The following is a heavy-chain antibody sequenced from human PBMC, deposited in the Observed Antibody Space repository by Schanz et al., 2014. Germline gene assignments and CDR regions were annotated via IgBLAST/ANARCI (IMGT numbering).Heavy chain of an antibody. CDR3: ARLGSPHCRTSNCHYDWFGP. V-gene: IGHV4-59*08. J-gene: IGHJ5*02. CDR1: GGSISTYY. CDR2: VYYTGSA. D-gene: IGHD2-15*01. Sequence: QVQLQESGPGLVKPSETLSLTCAVSGGSISTYYWSWVRQPPGKGLEWLAYVYYTGSANYNPSLKVRPTISVNPPKTHFSRRRGPVTAADTAVYYCARLGSPHCRTSNCHYDWFGPWDQGTLVTVSS.